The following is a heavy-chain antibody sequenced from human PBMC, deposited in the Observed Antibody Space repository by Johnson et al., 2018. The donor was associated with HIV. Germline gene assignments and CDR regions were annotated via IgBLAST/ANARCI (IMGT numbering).Heavy chain of an antibody. V-gene: IGHV3-11*04. Sequence: VQLVESGGGVVQPGRSLRLSCAASGFSFSDYYMSWIRQAPGKGLEWVSYISSSGSTKYYADFVKGRFTISRDNAKKSLYLQINSLRAEDTAVYYCAKDKSNAFDIWGQGTMVTVSS. CDR3: AKDKSNAFDI. CDR1: GFSFSDYY. J-gene: IGHJ3*02. CDR2: ISSSGSTK.